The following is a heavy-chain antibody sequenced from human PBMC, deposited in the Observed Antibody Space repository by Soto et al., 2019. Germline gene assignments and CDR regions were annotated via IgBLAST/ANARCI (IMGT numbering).Heavy chain of an antibody. J-gene: IGHJ6*02. CDR1: GGSISSDSYY. CDR2: ISYSGST. V-gene: IGHV4-39*01. CDR3: ARHSHYYYGMDV. Sequence: PSETLSLTCTVSGGSISSDSYYWGWIRQSPEKGLEWIASISYSGSTYYNPTLKSRLIISVDTSKSQFSLKLSSVTAADTAVYDGARHSHYYYGMDVWGQGTTVPVSS.